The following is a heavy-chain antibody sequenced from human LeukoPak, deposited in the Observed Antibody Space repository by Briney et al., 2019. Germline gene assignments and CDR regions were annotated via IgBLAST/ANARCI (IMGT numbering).Heavy chain of an antibody. Sequence: GGSLRLSCAASGFTFSSYSMNWVRQAPGKGLEWVSSISSSSSYIYYADSVKGRFTISRDNAKNSLYLQMNSLRAEDTAVYYCARARGAGYWYFDLWGRGTLVTVSS. CDR2: ISSSSSYI. CDR3: ARARGAGYWYFDL. J-gene: IGHJ2*01. CDR1: GFTFSSYS. D-gene: IGHD1-26*01. V-gene: IGHV3-21*01.